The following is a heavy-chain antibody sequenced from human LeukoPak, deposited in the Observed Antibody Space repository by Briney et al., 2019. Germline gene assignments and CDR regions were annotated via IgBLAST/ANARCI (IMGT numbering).Heavy chain of an antibody. CDR1: GFTFSSYA. Sequence: GGSLRLSCAASGFTFSSYAMSWVRQAPGKGLEWISGFSGSGGSTYYADSVKGRFTISRDNSKNTLYLQMNSLRAEDTAVHYCAKDREVTPFDYWGQGTLVTVSS. J-gene: IGHJ4*02. V-gene: IGHV3-23*01. CDR2: FSGSGGST. CDR3: AKDREVTPFDY. D-gene: IGHD4-23*01.